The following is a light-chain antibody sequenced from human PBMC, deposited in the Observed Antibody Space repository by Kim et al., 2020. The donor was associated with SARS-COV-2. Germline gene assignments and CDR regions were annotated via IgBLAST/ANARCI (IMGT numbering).Light chain of an antibody. CDR1: QDISKY. CDR2: DAS. V-gene: IGKV1-33*01. Sequence: DIQITQSPSSLSASVGDRVSITCQASQDISKYLNWYQQKPGKAPKLLIYDASNLETGVPSRFSGSGSGTDFTFTISSLQPEDIATYYCQQYDNLFTFGPGTKVDIK. CDR3: QQYDNLFT. J-gene: IGKJ3*01.